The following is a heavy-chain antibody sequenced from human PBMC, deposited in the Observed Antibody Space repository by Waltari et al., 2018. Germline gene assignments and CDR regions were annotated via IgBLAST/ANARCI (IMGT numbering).Heavy chain of an antibody. Sequence: QVQLQESGPGLVKPSQTLSLTCTVSGGSISSGGYYWSWIRQHPGKGLEWIGYIYYSGSTYYNPSLKSRVTITVDTSKNQFSLKLSSVTAADTAVYYCARETDYDFWSGYDAFDIWGQGTMVTVSS. CDR3: ARETDYDFWSGYDAFDI. CDR2: IYYSGST. J-gene: IGHJ3*02. CDR1: GGSISSGGYY. V-gene: IGHV4-31*03. D-gene: IGHD3-3*01.